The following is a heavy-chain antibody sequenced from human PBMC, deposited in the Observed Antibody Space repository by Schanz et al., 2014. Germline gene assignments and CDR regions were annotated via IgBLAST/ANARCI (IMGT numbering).Heavy chain of an antibody. CDR3: ARQPGRITVSGVVSNWFDP. Sequence: EVQLVESGGGLVKPGGSLRLSCAASGFTFSNTWMNWVRQTPGKGLEWIGRIKSKIDGGTTDYAAPVKGRFTISRDESKNTLYLQMNSLKTEDTAVYYCARQPGRITVSGVVSNWFDPWGQGTLVTVSS. D-gene: IGHD3-3*01. J-gene: IGHJ5*02. CDR2: IKSKIDGGTT. CDR1: GFTFSNTW. V-gene: IGHV3-15*01.